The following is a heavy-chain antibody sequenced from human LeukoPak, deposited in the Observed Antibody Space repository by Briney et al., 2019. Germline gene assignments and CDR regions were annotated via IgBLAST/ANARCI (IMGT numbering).Heavy chain of an antibody. CDR2: ICPGDSDT. CDR1: GYSFTSYW. V-gene: IGHV5-51*01. D-gene: IGHD3-22*01. CDR3: ARLPPNYYDSSGPDY. Sequence: GESLKISCKGSGYSFTSYWIGWVRQMPGKGLEWMGIICPGDSDTRYSPSFQGQVTISADKSISTAYLQWSSLKASDTAMYYCARLPPNYYDSSGPDYWGQGTLVTVSS. J-gene: IGHJ4*02.